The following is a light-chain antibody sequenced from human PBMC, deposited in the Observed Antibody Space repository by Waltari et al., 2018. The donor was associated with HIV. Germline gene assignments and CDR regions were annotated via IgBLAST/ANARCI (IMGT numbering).Light chain of an antibody. Sequence: QSALTQPASVSGSPGQSITISCTGTTSDIGSYTLVPWYQQYPGRAPKLIIYEVTKRPSGVSDRFSGSKSGNRASLTVAGLRVEDEADYYCCSYAGGRVFVLFGGGTRLTV. CDR2: EVT. J-gene: IGLJ2*01. V-gene: IGLV2-23*02. CDR1: TSDIGSYTL. CDR3: CSYAGGRVFVL.